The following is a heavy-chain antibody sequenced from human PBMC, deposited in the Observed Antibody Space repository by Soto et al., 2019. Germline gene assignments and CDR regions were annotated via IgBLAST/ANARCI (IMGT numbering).Heavy chain of an antibody. J-gene: IGHJ4*02. D-gene: IGHD3-16*02. V-gene: IGHV3-23*01. CDR3: AKDYDYIWGSYRPTYFDY. CDR2: ISGSGGST. CDR1: GFTFSSYA. Sequence: EVQLLESGGGLVQPGGSLRLSCAASGFTFSSYAMSWVRQAPGKGLEWVSAISGSGGSTYYADSVKGRFTISRDNSKNTLYLQMNSLRAEDTAVYYCAKDYDYIWGSYRPTYFDYWGRGTLVTVSS.